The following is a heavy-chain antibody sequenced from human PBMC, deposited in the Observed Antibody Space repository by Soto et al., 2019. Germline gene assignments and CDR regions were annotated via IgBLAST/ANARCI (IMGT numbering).Heavy chain of an antibody. CDR3: AQCSYDYSNFHDY. J-gene: IGHJ4*02. Sequence: SETLSLTCAVYGGSFSGYYWSWIRQPPGKGLEWIGEINHSGSTNYNPSLMGRVTISLDTSKNQFSLNLTSVTAADTAVYYCAQCSYDYSNFHDYWGQGALVTVSS. CDR2: INHSGST. CDR1: GGSFSGYY. D-gene: IGHD4-4*01. V-gene: IGHV4-34*01.